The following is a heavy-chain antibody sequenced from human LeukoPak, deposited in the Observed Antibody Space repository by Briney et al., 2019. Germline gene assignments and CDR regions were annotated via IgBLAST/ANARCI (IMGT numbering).Heavy chain of an antibody. D-gene: IGHD6-13*01. V-gene: IGHV4-4*07. CDR1: GGSISSYY. CDR3: AREGRIRAAAGTFGY. CDR2: IYTSGST. J-gene: IGHJ4*02. Sequence: SETLPLTCTVSGGSISSYYWSWIRQPAGKGLEWIGRIYTSGSTNYNPSLKRRVTMSVGTSKNQFSLKLSSVTAADTAVYYCAREGRIRAAAGTFGYWGQGTLVTVSS.